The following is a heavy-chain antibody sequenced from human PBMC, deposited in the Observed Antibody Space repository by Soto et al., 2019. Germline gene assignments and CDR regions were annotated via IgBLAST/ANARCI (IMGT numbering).Heavy chain of an antibody. Sequence: PDTLSLTSTVSGGSIISAIYYWAVIRQPAGSGHECIGSIYYSGSPYYIPSLASSVTISVDTSKSQCSLKMSSVTAADTAVYYCARHLVAATYSWFHPWGQGTLVTVSS. CDR1: GGSIISAIYY. D-gene: IGHD2-15*01. CDR2: IYYSGSP. CDR3: ARHLVAATYSWFHP. V-gene: IGHV4-39*01. J-gene: IGHJ5*02.